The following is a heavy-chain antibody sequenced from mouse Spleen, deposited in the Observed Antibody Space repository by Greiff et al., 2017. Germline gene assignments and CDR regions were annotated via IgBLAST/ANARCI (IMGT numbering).Heavy chain of an antibody. D-gene: IGHD3-3*01. CDR3: ASGTYYYAMDY. CDR2: IYPGSGNT. Sequence: VKLQESGAELVRPGASVKLSCKASGYTFTDYYINWVKQRPGQGLEWIARIYPGSGNTYYNEKFKGKATLTAEKSSSTAYMQLSSLTSEDSAVYFCASGTYYYAMDYWGQGTSVTVSS. V-gene: IGHV1-76*01. J-gene: IGHJ4*01. CDR1: GYTFTDYY.